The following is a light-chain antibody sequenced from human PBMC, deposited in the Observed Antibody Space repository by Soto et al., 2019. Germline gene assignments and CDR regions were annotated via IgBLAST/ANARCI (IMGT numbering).Light chain of an antibody. CDR1: SSDVGLYNY. V-gene: IGLV2-8*01. J-gene: IGLJ2*01. CDR2: EVS. Sequence: QSVLTQPPSASGSPGQSVTISCTGTSSDVGLYNYVSWFQQHPGKAPKLMIYEVSKRPSGVPDRFSGSRSGNTASLTVSGLQAEDEADYYCSSYAGSNNHVVFGGGTKLTVL. CDR3: SSYAGSNNHVV.